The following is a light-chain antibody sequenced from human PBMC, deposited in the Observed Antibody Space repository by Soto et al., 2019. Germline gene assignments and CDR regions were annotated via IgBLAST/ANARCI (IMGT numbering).Light chain of an antibody. Sequence: EIVMTQSPATLSVSPGERATLSCRASQSVSSNLAWYQQKPGQAPRLLIYGASTRVTGIPARFSGSGSGTEFTLTISSLQSEDFAVYYCQQYNKWPPITFDQGTRLEI. CDR1: QSVSSN. CDR3: QQYNKWPPIT. V-gene: IGKV3-15*01. CDR2: GAS. J-gene: IGKJ5*01.